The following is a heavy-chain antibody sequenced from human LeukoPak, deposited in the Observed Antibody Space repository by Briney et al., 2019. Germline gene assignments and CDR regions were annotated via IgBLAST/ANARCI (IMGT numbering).Heavy chain of an antibody. Sequence: GASVKVSCKASGYTFTGYYMHWVRQAPGQGLEWMGWINPNSGGTNHAQKFQGRVTMTRDTSISTAYMELSRLRSDDTAVYYCARDRETGYYYGVDVWGQGTTVTVSS. J-gene: IGHJ6*02. V-gene: IGHV1-2*02. CDR2: INPNSGGT. CDR1: GYTFTGYY. CDR3: ARDRETGYYYGVDV. D-gene: IGHD1-14*01.